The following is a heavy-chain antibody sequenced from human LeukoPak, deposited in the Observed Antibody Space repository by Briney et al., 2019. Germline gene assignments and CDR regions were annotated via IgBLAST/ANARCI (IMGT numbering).Heavy chain of an antibody. CDR3: ARRLTQYDCFDP. V-gene: IGHV6-1*01. J-gene: IGHJ5*02. D-gene: IGHD2-2*01. CDR2: TYYRSTWYN. Sequence: SQSLSLTCAISGDSFSSNSVTWNWIRQSPSRGLEWLGRTYYRSTWYNDYAVSVRGRITVNPDTSKNQFSLHLNSVTPEDTAVYYCARRLTQYDCFDPWGQGILVTVSS. CDR1: GDSFSSNSVT.